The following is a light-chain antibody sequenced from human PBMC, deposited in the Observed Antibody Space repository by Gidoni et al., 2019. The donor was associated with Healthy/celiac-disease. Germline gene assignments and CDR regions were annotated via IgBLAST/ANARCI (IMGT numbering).Light chain of an antibody. V-gene: IGLV1-40*01. Sequence: QSVLTQPPSVSGATGQRVTISCTGSSSNSGAGYDVHWYQQLPGPAPKLLIYGNSNRPSGVPDRFSGSKSGTSASLAITGLQAEDEADYYCQSYDSSLSAFYVFGTGTKVTVL. CDR2: GNS. CDR1: SSNSGAGYD. CDR3: QSYDSSLSAFYV. J-gene: IGLJ1*01.